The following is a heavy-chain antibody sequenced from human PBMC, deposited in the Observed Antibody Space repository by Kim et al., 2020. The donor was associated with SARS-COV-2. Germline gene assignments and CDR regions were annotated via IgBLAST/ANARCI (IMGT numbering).Heavy chain of an antibody. CDR1: GFTFSSYA. Sequence: GGSLRLSCAASGFTFSSYAMSWVRQAPGKGLEWVSAISGSGGSTYYADSVKGRFTISRDNSKNTPYLQMNSLRAEDTAVYYCAKDLASDYYDSSGYYPDYWGQGTLVTVSS. D-gene: IGHD3-22*01. J-gene: IGHJ4*02. CDR2: ISGSGGST. V-gene: IGHV3-23*01. CDR3: AKDLASDYYDSSGYYPDY.